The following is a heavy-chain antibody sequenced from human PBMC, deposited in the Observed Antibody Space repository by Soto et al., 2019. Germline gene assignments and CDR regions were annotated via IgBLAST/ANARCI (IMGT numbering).Heavy chain of an antibody. Sequence: EVQLVESGGGLVKPGGSLRLSCAASGFTFSSYSMNCVRQAPGKGLEWVSSISSSSSYTHYADSVKGRFTISRDNAKHSLYLQMNSLRAEDTAVYYCARVGSGWLEAEYFQHWGQGTLVTVSS. D-gene: IGHD6-19*01. CDR3: ARVGSGWLEAEYFQH. CDR2: ISSSSSYT. V-gene: IGHV3-21*01. CDR1: GFTFSSYS. J-gene: IGHJ1*01.